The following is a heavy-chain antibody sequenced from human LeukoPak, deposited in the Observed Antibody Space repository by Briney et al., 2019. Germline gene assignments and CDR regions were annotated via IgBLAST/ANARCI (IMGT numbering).Heavy chain of an antibody. D-gene: IGHD3-22*01. J-gene: IGHJ4*02. V-gene: IGHV3-23*01. CDR2: ISGSGDNT. CDR1: GFTFSSYA. CDR3: AKGSYYDSSGSFYFDY. Sequence: GGSRRLSCAASGFTFSSYAMSWVRQAPGKGLEWVSGISGSGDNTYYADSVKGRFTISRDNSKNTLYVQVNSLGTEDTAAYYCAKGSYYDSSGSFYFDYWGQGTLVTVSS.